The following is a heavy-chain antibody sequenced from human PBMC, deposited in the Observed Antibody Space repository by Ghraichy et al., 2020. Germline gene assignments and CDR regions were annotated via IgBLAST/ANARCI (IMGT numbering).Heavy chain of an antibody. CDR1: GGSIRSSTYS. D-gene: IGHD1-1*01. CDR2: IYYGGRT. CDR3: ARLAIEGRKFGFAYGTNFDS. Sequence: SETLSLTCTVSGGSIRSSTYSWGWIRQSPEKGLEWIGNIYYGGRTYYNPSLQSRVTMSVDTSKNQFSLNLSSVTAADTAVYYCARLAIEGRKFGFAYGTNFDSWGQGTLVTVSS. V-gene: IGHV4-39*01. J-gene: IGHJ4*02.